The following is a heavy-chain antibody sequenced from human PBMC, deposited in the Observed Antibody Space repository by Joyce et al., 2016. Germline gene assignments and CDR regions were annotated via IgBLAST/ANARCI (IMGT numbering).Heavy chain of an antibody. CDR3: ARNGAYSQDS. Sequence: QVQLQESGPGLVKPSGTLSLTCAVSGGSISSAHWWSWVRQPPGKGLEWIGEIYLGGSTTYNPSLQSRVTISVDKSTNQLSLKMNSVTAADTAVYYCARNGAYSQDSWGQGTLVTVSS. CDR1: GGSISSAHW. V-gene: IGHV4-4*02. D-gene: IGHD5-12*01. CDR2: IYLGGST. J-gene: IGHJ5*01.